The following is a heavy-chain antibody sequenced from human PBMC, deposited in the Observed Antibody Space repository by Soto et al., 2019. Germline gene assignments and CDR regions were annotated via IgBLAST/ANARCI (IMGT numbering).Heavy chain of an antibody. D-gene: IGHD6-6*01. CDR2: IGPKSGGT. CDR1: GYTFSGYY. CDR3: GRGRSGELVIFY. Sequence: QVQLVQSGAEVKESGASVKVSCKASGYTFSGYYIHWVRQAPGQAPEWVGAIGPKSGGTRYAQKFQGRVTMTKDTSITTVYMEMRNLSPDDTAVYFCGRGRSGELVIFYWGQGTLVTVHS. J-gene: IGHJ4*02. V-gene: IGHV1-2*02.